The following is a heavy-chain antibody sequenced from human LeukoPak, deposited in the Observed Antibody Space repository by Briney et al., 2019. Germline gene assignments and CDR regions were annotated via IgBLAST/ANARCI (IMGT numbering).Heavy chain of an antibody. CDR3: ARGDSSGYYSY. CDR1: GYTFTGYY. J-gene: IGHJ4*02. Sequence: ASVKVSCKASGYTFTGYYMHSVRQAPGQGREWMGWINPNSGGTNYAQKFQGGVTMTRDTSISTAYMELSRLRSDDTAVYYCARGDSSGYYSYWGQGTLVTVSS. CDR2: INPNSGGT. D-gene: IGHD3-22*01. V-gene: IGHV1-2*02.